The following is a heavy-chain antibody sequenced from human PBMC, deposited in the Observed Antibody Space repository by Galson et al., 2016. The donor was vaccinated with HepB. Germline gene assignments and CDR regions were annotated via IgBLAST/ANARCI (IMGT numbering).Heavy chain of an antibody. J-gene: IGHJ6*02. CDR1: GGSFSGYY. D-gene: IGHD2-2*01. CDR2: INHSGST. Sequence: SETLSLTCAVYGGSFSGYYWSWIRQPPGKGLEWIGEINHSGSTNYKPSLKSRVTISVDASKTHFSLKLSSVTAADTAVYYCARFCSSTSCRRYYYYGMDVWGQGTTVTVSS. CDR3: ARFCSSTSCRRYYYYGMDV. V-gene: IGHV4-34*01.